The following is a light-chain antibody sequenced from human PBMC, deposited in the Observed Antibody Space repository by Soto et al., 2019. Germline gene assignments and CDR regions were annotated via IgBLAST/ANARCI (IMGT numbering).Light chain of an antibody. Sequence: EIVLTQSPATLSLSPGERATLSCGASRSVSSYLAWYQQKPGQAPRLLIYDASYRATGIPARFTGSGSGTDLTPAVSSLEPEEFAVYYWHHRSDWPPRLTFGGGTKVEIK. J-gene: IGKJ4*01. V-gene: IGKV3-11*01. CDR3: HHRSDWPPRLT. CDR1: RSVSSY. CDR2: DAS.